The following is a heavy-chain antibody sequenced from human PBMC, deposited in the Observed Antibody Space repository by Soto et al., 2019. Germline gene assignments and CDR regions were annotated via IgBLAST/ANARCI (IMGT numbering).Heavy chain of an antibody. D-gene: IGHD2-2*02. CDR2: IYYSGST. CDR3: ARLACSSTRCFTYFDY. J-gene: IGHJ4*02. V-gene: IGHV4-39*01. Sequence: PAETLSLTCTVSGGSISSSSYYWGWIRQPPGKGLEWIGSIYYSGSTYYNPSLKSRVTISVDTSKNQFSLKLSSVTAADTAVYYCARLACSSTRCFTYFDYWGQGALVTVSS. CDR1: GGSISSSSYY.